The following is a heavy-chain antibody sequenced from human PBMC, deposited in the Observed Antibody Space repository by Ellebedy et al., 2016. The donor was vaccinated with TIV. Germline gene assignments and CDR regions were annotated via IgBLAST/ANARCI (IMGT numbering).Heavy chain of an antibody. J-gene: IGHJ5*02. CDR1: DGSLSGFH. Sequence: MPSETLSLTCEVFDGSLSGFHWTWIPQSPIRGLEWIGEMSHSGGTQYNPSLESRVTFSLDTSKKQISLTLTSVTAADTAKYYCARGLGYFGSRSRWFDSWGQGSLVTVSS. D-gene: IGHD3-10*01. V-gene: IGHV4-34*01. CDR2: MSHSGGT. CDR3: ARGLGYFGSRSRWFDS.